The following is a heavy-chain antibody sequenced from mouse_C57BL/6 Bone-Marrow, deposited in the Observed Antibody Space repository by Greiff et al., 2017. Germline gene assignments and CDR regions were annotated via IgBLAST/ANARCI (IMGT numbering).Heavy chain of an antibody. D-gene: IGHD1-1*01. J-gene: IGHJ1*03. V-gene: IGHV1-64*01. CDR1: GYTFTSYW. Sequence: VKLVESGAELVKPGASVKLSCKASGYTFTSYWMHWVKQRPGQGLEWIGMIHPNSGSTNYNEKFKSKATLTVDKSSSTAYMQLSSLTSEDSAVYYCAYLTYFYWYFDVWGTGTTVTVSS. CDR2: IHPNSGST. CDR3: AYLTYFYWYFDV.